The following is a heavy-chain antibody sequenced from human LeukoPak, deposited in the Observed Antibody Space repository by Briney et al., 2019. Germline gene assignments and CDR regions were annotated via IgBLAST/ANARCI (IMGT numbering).Heavy chain of an antibody. J-gene: IGHJ4*01. CDR3: ARDYDILATYDY. CDR1: GFTFSSYW. D-gene: IGHD3-9*01. CDR2: INTDGSST. V-gene: IGHV3-74*01. Sequence: GGSLRLSCAASGFTFSSYWMHWVRQAPGKGLVWVSRINTDGSSTSYADSVKGRFTISTDNAKNTLYLQMNSLRAEDTAVYYCARDYDILATYDYWGQGTLVTVSS.